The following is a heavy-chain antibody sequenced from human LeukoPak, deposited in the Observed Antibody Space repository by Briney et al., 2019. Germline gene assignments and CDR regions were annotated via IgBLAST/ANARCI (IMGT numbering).Heavy chain of an antibody. J-gene: IGHJ4*02. D-gene: IGHD2-2*01. CDR1: GVSISSGGYY. V-gene: IGHV4-31*03. CDR3: ARDISSTKFDY. CDR2: IYYSGST. Sequence: NPSQTLSLTCTVSGVSISSGGYYWSWIRQHPGKGLEWIGYIYYSGSTYYNPSLRSRVTISVDTSKNQFSLKLSSVTAADTAVYYCARDISSTKFDYWGQGTLVTVSS.